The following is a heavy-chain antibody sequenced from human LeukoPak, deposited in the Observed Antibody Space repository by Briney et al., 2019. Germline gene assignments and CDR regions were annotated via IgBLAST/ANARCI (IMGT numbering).Heavy chain of an antibody. V-gene: IGHV1-2*02. CDR3: AREIGPIQLHLWGSAFDY. CDR2: INPNSGGT. J-gene: IGHJ4*02. Sequence: ASVKVSCKASGSTFTGYYMHWVRQAPGQGLEWMGWINPNSGGTNYAQKFQGRVTMTRDTSISTAYMELSSLRSEDTAVYYCAREIGPIQLHLWGSAFDYWGQGTLVTVSS. CDR1: GSTFTGYY. D-gene: IGHD5-24*01.